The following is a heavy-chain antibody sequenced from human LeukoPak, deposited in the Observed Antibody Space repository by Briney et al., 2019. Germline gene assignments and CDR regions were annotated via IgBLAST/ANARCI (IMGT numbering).Heavy chain of an antibody. Sequence: GGSLRLSCAASGFTFSNYKMNWVRQAPGKGLEWVSVIYSGGSTYYADSVKGRFTISRDNSKNTLYLQMNSLRAEDTAVYYCARDPTLDVWGQGTTVTVSS. CDR3: ARDPTLDV. V-gene: IGHV3-66*01. J-gene: IGHJ6*02. CDR1: GFTFSNYK. CDR2: IYSGGST.